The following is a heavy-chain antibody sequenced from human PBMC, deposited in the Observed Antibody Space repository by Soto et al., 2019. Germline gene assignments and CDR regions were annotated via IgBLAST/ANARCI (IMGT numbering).Heavy chain of an antibody. CDR3: ARGTSSIAARALDY. V-gene: IGHV3-30-3*01. CDR2: ISYDGSNK. D-gene: IGHD6-6*01. Sequence: QVQLVESGGGVVQPGRSLRLSCAGSGFTFSSYAMHWVRQAPGKGLEWVAVISYDGSNKYYADSVKGRFTISRDNSKNTLYLQMNSLRAEDTAVYYCARGTSSIAARALDYWGQGTLVTVSS. J-gene: IGHJ4*02. CDR1: GFTFSSYA.